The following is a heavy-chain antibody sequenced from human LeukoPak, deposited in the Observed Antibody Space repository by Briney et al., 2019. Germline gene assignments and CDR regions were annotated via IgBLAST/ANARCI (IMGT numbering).Heavy chain of an antibody. CDR3: ARVTGVGISSFGFDP. J-gene: IGHJ5*02. CDR1: GYSISSGYY. CDR2: IYHSGST. D-gene: IGHD2-15*01. Sequence: SETLSLTCTVSGYSISSGYYWGWIRQPPGKGLEWIGSIYHSGSTYYNPSLKSRVTISVDTSKNQFSLKLSSVTAADTAVYYCARVTGVGISSFGFDPWGQGTLVTVSS. V-gene: IGHV4-38-2*02.